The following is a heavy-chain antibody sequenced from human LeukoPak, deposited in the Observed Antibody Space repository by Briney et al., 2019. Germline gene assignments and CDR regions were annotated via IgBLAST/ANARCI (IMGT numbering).Heavy chain of an antibody. CDR2: IRYDGSNK. V-gene: IGHV3-30*02. J-gene: IGHJ4*02. CDR3: AKDFSVYYYDSRVLDY. D-gene: IGHD3-22*01. Sequence: GGSLRLSCAASGFTFNSYSMHWVRQAPGKGLEWVAFIRYDGSNKYYADSVKGRFTISRDNSKKTLYLQMNSLRPEDTAVYYCAKDFSVYYYDSRVLDYWGQGTLVTVSS. CDR1: GFTFNSYS.